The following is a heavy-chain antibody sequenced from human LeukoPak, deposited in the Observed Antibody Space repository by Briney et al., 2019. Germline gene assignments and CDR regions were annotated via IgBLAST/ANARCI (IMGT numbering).Heavy chain of an antibody. CDR2: ISSSSSYI. J-gene: IGHJ4*02. CDR3: ARELVAGTLDY. V-gene: IGHV3-21*01. CDR1: GFTFSSYS. D-gene: IGHD6-19*01. Sequence: PGGSLRLSCAASGFTFSSYSMNWVRQAPVKGLEWVSSISSSSSYIYYADSVKGRFTISRDNAKNSLYLRMNSLRAEDTAVYYCARELVAGTLDYWGQGTLVTVSS.